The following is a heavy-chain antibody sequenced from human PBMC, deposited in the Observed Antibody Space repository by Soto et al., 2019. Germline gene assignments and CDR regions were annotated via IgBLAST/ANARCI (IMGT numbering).Heavy chain of an antibody. CDR1: GFTFDDYT. Sequence: GGSLRLSCAASGFTFDDYTMHWVRQAPGKGLEWVSLIRWDGGSTYYADSVKGRFTISRDNSKNSLYLQMNSLRTEDTALYYCAKDMNYYDSSGYYYYYYGMDVWGQGTTVTVSS. J-gene: IGHJ6*02. D-gene: IGHD3-22*01. V-gene: IGHV3-43*01. CDR2: IRWDGGST. CDR3: AKDMNYYDSSGYYYYYYGMDV.